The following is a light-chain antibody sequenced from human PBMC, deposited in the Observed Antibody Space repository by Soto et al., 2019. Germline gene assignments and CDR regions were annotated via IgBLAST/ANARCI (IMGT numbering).Light chain of an antibody. Sequence: EIVMTQSPGTLSVSLGERVTLSCRASQSVSRNLAWYQQRPGQVPRLLFYAASTRATDVPGTFSGSGSGTEFTLTFSSLQSEDFAVYYCQQFEKWPFTFGQGTKLEIK. V-gene: IGKV3-15*01. CDR3: QQFEKWPFT. CDR1: QSVSRN. CDR2: AAS. J-gene: IGKJ2*01.